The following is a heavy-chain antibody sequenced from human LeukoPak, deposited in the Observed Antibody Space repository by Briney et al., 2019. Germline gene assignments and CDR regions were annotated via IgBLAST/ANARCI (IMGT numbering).Heavy chain of an antibody. Sequence: SETLSLTCTVSGGSISSYYWSWIRQPAGKGLEWIGRIYTSGSTNYNPSLKSRVTISVDTSKNQFSLKLSSVTAADTAVYYCARDVGYGYSSSWSQSGSYYYYMDVWGKGTTVTVSS. CDR3: ARDVGYGYSSSWSQSGSYYYYMDV. CDR1: GGSISSYY. V-gene: IGHV4-4*07. J-gene: IGHJ6*03. D-gene: IGHD6-13*01. CDR2: IYTSGST.